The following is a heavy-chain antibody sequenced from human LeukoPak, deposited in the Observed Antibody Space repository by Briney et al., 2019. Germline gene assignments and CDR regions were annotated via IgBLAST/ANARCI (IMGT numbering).Heavy chain of an antibody. V-gene: IGHV3-53*01. CDR3: AREAVTRNYFDY. J-gene: IGHJ4*02. Sequence: PGGSLRLSCAASGFIVSSNYMDWVRQAPGKGLEWVSVIYSGGSTYYADSVKGRFTISRDNSKNTLYLQMNSLRAEDTAVYYCAREAVTRNYFDYWGQGTLVTVSS. CDR1: GFIVSSNY. D-gene: IGHD4-17*01. CDR2: IYSGGST.